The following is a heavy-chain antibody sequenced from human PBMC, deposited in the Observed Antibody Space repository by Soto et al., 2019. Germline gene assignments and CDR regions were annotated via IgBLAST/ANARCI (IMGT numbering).Heavy chain of an antibody. Sequence: QVQLQESGPGLVKPSETLSLTCTVSGGSISSYYWSWIRQPPGKGLEWIGYIYYSGSTNYIPSLKSRVTISVDTSKNQFSLKLSSVTAADTAVYYCARDQLEIGYTTEGFDPWGQGTLVTVSS. V-gene: IGHV4-59*01. CDR1: GGSISSYY. CDR2: IYYSGST. J-gene: IGHJ5*02. CDR3: ARDQLEIGYTTEGFDP. D-gene: IGHD5-18*01.